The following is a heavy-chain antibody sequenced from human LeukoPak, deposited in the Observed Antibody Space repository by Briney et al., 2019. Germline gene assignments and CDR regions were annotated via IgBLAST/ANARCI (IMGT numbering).Heavy chain of an antibody. CDR3: AKDGETSSSGPSFDY. D-gene: IGHD6-19*01. Sequence: GGSLRLSCAASGFTFSSYPMSWVRQAPGKGLEWVSAISGSGGSTYYADSVKGRFTISRDNSKNTLYLQMNSLRAEDTAVYYCAKDGETSSSGPSFDYWGQGTLVTVSS. V-gene: IGHV3-23*01. J-gene: IGHJ4*02. CDR1: GFTFSSYP. CDR2: ISGSGGST.